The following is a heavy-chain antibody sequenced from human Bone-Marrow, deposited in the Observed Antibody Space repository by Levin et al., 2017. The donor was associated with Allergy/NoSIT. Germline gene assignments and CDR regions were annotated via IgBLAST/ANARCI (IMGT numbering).Heavy chain of an antibody. Sequence: GSLKISCAASGFTFSRFAMSWVRQAPGKGLEWVSAISAPGTKTFYADSVQGRFTISRDNSNNTLDLQMTSLRADDTALYYCAKVGHSSAWSVSYFFDFWGLGAQVTVSS. CDR2: ISAPGTKT. D-gene: IGHD6-19*01. CDR1: GFTFSRFA. CDR3: AKVGHSSAWSVSYFFDF. V-gene: IGHV3-23*01. J-gene: IGHJ4*02.